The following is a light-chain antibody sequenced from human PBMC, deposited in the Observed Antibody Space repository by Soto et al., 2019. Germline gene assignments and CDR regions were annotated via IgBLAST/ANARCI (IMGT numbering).Light chain of an antibody. CDR2: KAS. CDR1: QSISSW. CDR3: QQYNSFPAT. Sequence: DIQMTQSPSTLSASVGDRVTITCRASQSISSWLAWYQQKPGKAPKLLMYKASNLQSGVPSRFSDSGSGTEFTLTISSLQPDDFAAYYCQQYNSFPATFGQGTKVEFK. V-gene: IGKV1-5*03. J-gene: IGKJ1*01.